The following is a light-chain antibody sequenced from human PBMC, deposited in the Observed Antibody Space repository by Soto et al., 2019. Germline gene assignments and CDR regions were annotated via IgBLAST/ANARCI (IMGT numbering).Light chain of an antibody. J-gene: IGKJ5*01. Sequence: EIVWTQSQGTLSLSPGERATLACRASQRVSSRYFAWYQQKPCQAPTLLIYGASRRATGIPDRFSGSGSGTDFTLTISRLEPEDFAVYYCQQYDSSPITFGQGTRLEI. V-gene: IGKV3-20*01. CDR1: QRVSSRY. CDR3: QQYDSSPIT. CDR2: GAS.